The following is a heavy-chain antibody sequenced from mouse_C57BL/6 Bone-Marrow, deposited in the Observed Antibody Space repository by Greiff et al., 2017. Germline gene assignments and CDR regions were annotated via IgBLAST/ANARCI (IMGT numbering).Heavy chain of an antibody. CDR2: ISYDGSN. Sequence: EVQLQQSGPGLVKPSQSLSLTCSVTGYSITSGYYWNWIRQVPGNKLEWMGYISYDGSNNYNPSLKNRISITRDTSKNQFFLKLNSVTTEDTATYYCARGEGWYFDVWGTGTTVTVSS. J-gene: IGHJ1*03. V-gene: IGHV3-6*01. CDR1: GYSITSGYY. CDR3: ARGEGWYFDV.